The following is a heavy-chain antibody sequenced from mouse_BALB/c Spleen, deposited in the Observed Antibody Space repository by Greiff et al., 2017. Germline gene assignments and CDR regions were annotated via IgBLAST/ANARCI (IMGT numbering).Heavy chain of an antibody. CDR3: AREDDGYYAWFAY. CDR1: GFTFSSYA. D-gene: IGHD2-3*01. J-gene: IGHJ3*01. CDR2: ISSGGST. V-gene: IGHV5-6-5*01. Sequence: DVKLVESGGGLVKPGGSLKLSCAASGFTFSSYAMSWVRQTPEKRLEWVASISSGGSTYYPDSVKGRFTISRDNARNILYLQMSSLRSEDTAMYYCAREDDGYYAWFAYWGQGTLVTVSA.